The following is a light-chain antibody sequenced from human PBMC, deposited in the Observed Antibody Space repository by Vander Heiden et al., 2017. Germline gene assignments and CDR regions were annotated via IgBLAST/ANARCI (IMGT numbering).Light chain of an antibody. CDR2: SNN. J-gene: IGLJ1*01. CDR3: AAWDDSLNGYV. Sequence: QSVLTQPPPASGTPGQRVTIPCSGSSSNIGSNTVNWSQQLPGTAPKLLIYSNNRRPSGVPDRFSGSKSGTSASLAISGLQSEDEADYYCAAWDDSLNGYVFGTGTKVTVL. V-gene: IGLV1-44*01. CDR1: SSNIGSNT.